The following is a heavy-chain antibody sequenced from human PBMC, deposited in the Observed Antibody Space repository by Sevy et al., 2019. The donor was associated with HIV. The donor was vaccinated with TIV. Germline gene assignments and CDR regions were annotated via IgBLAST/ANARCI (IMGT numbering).Heavy chain of an antibody. CDR3: AREMATVTLY. Sequence: GGYLRLSCAASGFTFSSYWMSWVRQAPGKGLERVANIKQDGSEKYYVDSVKGRFTISRDNAKNSLYLQMNSMRAEDTAVYYCAREMATVTLYWGQGTLVTVSS. D-gene: IGHD4-17*01. CDR2: IKQDGSEK. J-gene: IGHJ4*02. V-gene: IGHV3-7*03. CDR1: GFTFSSYW.